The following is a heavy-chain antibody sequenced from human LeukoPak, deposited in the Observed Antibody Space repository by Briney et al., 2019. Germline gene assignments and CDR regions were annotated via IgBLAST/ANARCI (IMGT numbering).Heavy chain of an antibody. Sequence: GGSLRLSCAASGFTFDDYAMHWVRQAPGKGLEWVSGISWNSGSIGYADSVKGRFTISRDNAKNSLYLQMNSLRAEDTALYYCAKDYYDSGAGAFDIWGQGTMVTVSS. CDR1: GFTFDDYA. CDR2: ISWNSGSI. V-gene: IGHV3-9*01. D-gene: IGHD3-22*01. J-gene: IGHJ3*02. CDR3: AKDYYDSGAGAFDI.